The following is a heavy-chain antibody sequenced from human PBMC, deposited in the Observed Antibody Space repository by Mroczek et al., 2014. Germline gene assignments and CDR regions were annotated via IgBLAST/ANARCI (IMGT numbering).Heavy chain of an antibody. Sequence: ESGGGLVRPGGSLRLSCAASGFTFSSYAMSWVRQAPGKGLEWVSAISGSGGSTYYADSVKGRFTISRDNSKNTLYLQMNSLRAEDTAVYYCAKCPRGSYYFDYWGQGTLVTVSS. CDR3: AKCPRGSYYFDY. D-gene: IGHD1-26*01. CDR2: ISGSGGST. J-gene: IGHJ4*02. V-gene: IGHV3-23*01. CDR1: GFTFSSYA.